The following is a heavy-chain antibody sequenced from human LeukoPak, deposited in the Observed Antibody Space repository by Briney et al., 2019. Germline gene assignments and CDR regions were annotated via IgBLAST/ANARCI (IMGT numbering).Heavy chain of an antibody. D-gene: IGHD2-2*03. J-gene: IGHJ4*02. CDR1: GYTFTSYY. CDR3: AIIAGYCSSTSCSKFDY. V-gene: IGHV1-46*01. CDR2: INPSGGST. Sequence: GASVKLSCKASGYTFTSYYMHWVRQAPGQGLEWMGIINPSGGSTSYAQKFQGRVTMTRDMSTSTVYMELSSLRSEDTAVYYCAIIAGYCSSTSCSKFDYWGQGTLVTVSS.